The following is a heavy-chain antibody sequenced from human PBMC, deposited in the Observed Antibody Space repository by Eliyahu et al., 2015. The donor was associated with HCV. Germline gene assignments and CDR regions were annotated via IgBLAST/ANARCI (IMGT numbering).Heavy chain of an antibody. V-gene: IGHV4-4*02. J-gene: IGHJ4*02. D-gene: IGHD2-2*01. CDR1: GGSISSSNW. Sequence: QVQLQESGPGLVKPSGTLSLTCAVSGGSISSSNWWXWVRQPPGKGLGWIGEIYHSGSTNYNPSLKSRVTISVDKSKNQFSLKLSSVTAADTAVYYCASSPEEVVPAAMDYWGQGTLVTVSS. CDR3: ASSPEEVVPAAMDY. CDR2: IYHSGST.